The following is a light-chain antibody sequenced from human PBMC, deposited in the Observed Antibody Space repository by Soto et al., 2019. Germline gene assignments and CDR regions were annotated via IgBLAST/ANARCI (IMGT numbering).Light chain of an antibody. CDR1: STDVDTYKY. CDR3: SSYTTSGTWV. Sequence: QSALTQPASVSGSPGQSITISCTGTSTDVDTYKYVSWFQQHPGKVPKLMIYEVTNRPSGVSNRFSGSKSGGTASLTISGLQAEDEADYYCSSYTTSGTWVFGGGTKLTVL. J-gene: IGLJ3*02. CDR2: EVT. V-gene: IGLV2-14*01.